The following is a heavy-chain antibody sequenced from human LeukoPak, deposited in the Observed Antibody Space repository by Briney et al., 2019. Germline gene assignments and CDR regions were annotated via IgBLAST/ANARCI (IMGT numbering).Heavy chain of an antibody. J-gene: IGHJ3*02. V-gene: IGHV4-61*02. CDR1: GDSISSGDYY. CDR3: ARGPYSYDSSGAFDI. Sequence: SETLSLTRTGSGDSISSGDYYGSWIRQPAGKGLEWIGRISSSGSTNYNPSLKSRVTISVDTSKNQFSLKLSSVTAADTAVYFCARGPYSYDSSGAFDIWGQGTMVTVSS. D-gene: IGHD3-22*01. CDR2: ISSSGST.